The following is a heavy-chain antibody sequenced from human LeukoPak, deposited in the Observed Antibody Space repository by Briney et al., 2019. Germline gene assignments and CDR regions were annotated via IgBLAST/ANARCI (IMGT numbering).Heavy chain of an antibody. CDR1: GGTFSSYA. D-gene: IGHD6-13*01. Sequence: SVKVSCKASGGTFSSYAISWVRQAPGQGLEWMGGIIPIFGTANYAQKSQGRVTITTDESTCTAYMELSSLRSEDTAVYYCAREPVAAAAPYGWFDPWGQGTLVTVSS. CDR2: IIPIFGTA. J-gene: IGHJ5*02. CDR3: AREPVAAAAPYGWFDP. V-gene: IGHV1-69*05.